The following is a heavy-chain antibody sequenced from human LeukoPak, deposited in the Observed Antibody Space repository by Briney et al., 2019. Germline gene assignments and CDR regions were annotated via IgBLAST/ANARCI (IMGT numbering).Heavy chain of an antibody. Sequence: PSETLSLTCAVYGGSISSSHWWSWVRQPPGKGLEWTGEIYHSGSTNYNPSLKSRVTISVDKSKNQFSLKLSSVTAADTAVYYCARDLDIVVVPAANQTLDYWGQGTLVTVSS. CDR1: GGSISSSHW. V-gene: IGHV4-4*02. D-gene: IGHD2-2*03. J-gene: IGHJ4*02. CDR3: ARDLDIVVVPAANQTLDY. CDR2: IYHSGST.